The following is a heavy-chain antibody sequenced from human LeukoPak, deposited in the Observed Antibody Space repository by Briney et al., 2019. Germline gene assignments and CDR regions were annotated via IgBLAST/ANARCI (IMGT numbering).Heavy chain of an antibody. Sequence: PSETLSLTCNVSGGSMSSYYWSWIRQPPGKGLEWIGYIYNSGSTNYNSALKGRVTISVDTSKSQFSLKLTSVTAADTAVYYCARGLTGTQLDSFDYWGQGTLVTVSS. J-gene: IGHJ4*02. V-gene: IGHV4-59*01. CDR2: IYNSGST. D-gene: IGHD1-20*01. CDR3: ARGLTGTQLDSFDY. CDR1: GGSMSSYY.